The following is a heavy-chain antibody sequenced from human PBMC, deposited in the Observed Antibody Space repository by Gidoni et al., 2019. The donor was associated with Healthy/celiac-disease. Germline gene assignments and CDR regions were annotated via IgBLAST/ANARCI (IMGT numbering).Heavy chain of an antibody. J-gene: IGHJ5*02. CDR3: AIYEHCSGGSCYSGWFDP. V-gene: IGHV1-18*01. CDR1: GYTFTSYG. Sequence: QAQLVQSGAAVKKPGASVKVPCKASGYTFTSYGISWVRQAPGQGLEWMGWISAYNGNTNYAQKLQGRVTMTTDTSTSTAYMELRSLRSDDTAVYYCAIYEHCSGGSCYSGWFDPWGQGTLVTVSS. D-gene: IGHD2-15*01. CDR2: ISAYNGNT.